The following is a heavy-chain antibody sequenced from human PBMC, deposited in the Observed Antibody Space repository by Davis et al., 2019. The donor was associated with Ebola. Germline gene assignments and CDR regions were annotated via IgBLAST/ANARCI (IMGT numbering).Heavy chain of an antibody. CDR1: GGSISSSSYY. D-gene: IGHD4-23*01. Sequence: GSLRLSCTVSGGSISSSSYYWGWIRQPPGKGLEWIGEINHSGSTNYNPSLKSRVTISVDTSKNQFSLKLSSVTAADTAVYYCARHTSYGGKTWFDPWGQGTLVTVSS. CDR3: ARHTSYGGKTWFDP. J-gene: IGHJ5*02. V-gene: IGHV4-39*01. CDR2: INHSGST.